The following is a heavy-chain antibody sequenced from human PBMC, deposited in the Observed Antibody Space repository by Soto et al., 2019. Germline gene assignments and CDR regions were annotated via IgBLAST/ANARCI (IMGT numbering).Heavy chain of an antibody. J-gene: IGHJ4*02. CDR2: ITHDGSQK. CDR3: SKERDLLWFGELFF. CDR1: GFTFRSYA. V-gene: IGHV3-30*04. D-gene: IGHD3-10*01. Sequence: GGSLRLSCGVSGFTFRSYAMYWVRQAPGKGLEWVAVITHDGSQKYYADYVKGRFTISRDNSKNTLYLQMNSLREDDTAVYNCSKERDLLWFGELFFWGQGTLVTVSS.